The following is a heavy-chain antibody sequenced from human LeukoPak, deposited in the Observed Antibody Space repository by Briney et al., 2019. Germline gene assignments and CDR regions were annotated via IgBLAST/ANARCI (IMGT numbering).Heavy chain of an antibody. CDR2: INSDGSST. V-gene: IGHV3-74*01. D-gene: IGHD1-1*01. J-gene: IGHJ6*03. CDR3: ARAPFLSRTGDYYYYYMDV. Sequence: GGSLRLSCAASGFTFSSYWMHWVRQAPGKGLVWVSRINSDGSSTSYADSVKGRFTISRDNAKNTLYLQMNSLRAEDTAVYYCARAPFLSRTGDYYYYYMDVWGKGTTVTVSS. CDR1: GFTFSSYW.